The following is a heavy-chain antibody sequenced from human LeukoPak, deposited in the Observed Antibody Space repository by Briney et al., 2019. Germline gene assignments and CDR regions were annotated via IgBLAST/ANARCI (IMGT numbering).Heavy chain of an antibody. V-gene: IGHV1-2*06. CDR3: ARGGGRSGYMFDY. CDR2: INPNSGGT. CDR1: GYTFTGYY. Sequence: GASVKVSCKASGYTFTGYYTHWVRQAPGQGLEWMGRINPNSGGTNYAQKFQGRVTMTRDTSISTAYMELSRLRSDDTAVYYCARGGGRSGYMFDYWGQGTLVTVSS. J-gene: IGHJ4*02. D-gene: IGHD5-12*01.